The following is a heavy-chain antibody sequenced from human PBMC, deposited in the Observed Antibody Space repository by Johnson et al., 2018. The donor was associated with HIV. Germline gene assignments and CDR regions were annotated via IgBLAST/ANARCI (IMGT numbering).Heavy chain of an antibody. CDR3: ARPDGAVASDFNAFDI. V-gene: IGHV3-30*04. CDR1: GITFSSYA. Sequence: QVQLVESGGGVVQPGRSLRLSCAASGITFSSYAMHWVRQAPGKGLEWVAVISYDGSNKYYADSVKGRFTISRDNSKNTLYLQMNSLRAEDTAVYYCARPDGAVASDFNAFDIWGQGTMVTVSS. CDR2: ISYDGSNK. D-gene: IGHD6-19*01. J-gene: IGHJ3*02.